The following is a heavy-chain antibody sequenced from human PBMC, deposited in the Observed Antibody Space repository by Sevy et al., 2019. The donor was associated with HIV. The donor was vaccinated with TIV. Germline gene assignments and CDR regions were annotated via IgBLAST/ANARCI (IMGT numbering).Heavy chain of an antibody. Sequence: GGCLRLSCSASGLTFSDYYMTWIRQAPGKGFECISYISNSGNTVYYADSVKGRFTISRDNAKKSLYLQLNSLRDEDTAVYNCGRDNYSISGDGCYGYGLDVWGQGTTVTVSS. CDR3: GRDNYSISGDGCYGYGLDV. D-gene: IGHD2-2*01. CDR1: GLTFSDYY. CDR2: ISNSGNTV. V-gene: IGHV3-11*01. J-gene: IGHJ6*02.